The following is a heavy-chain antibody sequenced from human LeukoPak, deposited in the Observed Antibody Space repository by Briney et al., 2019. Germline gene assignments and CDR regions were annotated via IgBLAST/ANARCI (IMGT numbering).Heavy chain of an antibody. D-gene: IGHD6-6*01. V-gene: IGHV4-4*09. CDR3: ARHDAGIAARPFDN. J-gene: IGHJ4*02. CDR1: GGSLSTYY. Sequence: SETLSLTCTVSGGSLSTYYWSWIRRPPGKGLEWIAYIHASGPTNYNPSLQSRITISVDTSKNQFSLKLSSVTAADTAVYYCARHDAGIAARPFDNWGQGTLVTVSS. CDR2: IHASGPT.